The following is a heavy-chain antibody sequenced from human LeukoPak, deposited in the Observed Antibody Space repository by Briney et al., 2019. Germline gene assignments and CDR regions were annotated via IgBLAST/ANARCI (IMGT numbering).Heavy chain of an antibody. D-gene: IGHD5-24*01. Sequence: GESLKISCKGSGYSFTSYWIGWVRQMPGKGLEWMGIIYPGDSDTRYSPSFQGQVTISADKSISTAYLQWSSLKASDTAMNYCARAARDGYNFRRDYYFDYWGQGTLVTVSS. J-gene: IGHJ4*02. V-gene: IGHV5-51*01. CDR1: GYSFTSYW. CDR3: ARAARDGYNFRRDYYFDY. CDR2: IYPGDSDT.